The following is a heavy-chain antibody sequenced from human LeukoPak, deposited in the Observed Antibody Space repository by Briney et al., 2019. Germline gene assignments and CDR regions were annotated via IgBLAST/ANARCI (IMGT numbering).Heavy chain of an antibody. J-gene: IGHJ6*02. V-gene: IGHV4-59*08. CDR1: GDSISGYY. Sequence: PSETLSLTCTVSGDSISGYYWNWIRQPPGKGLEWLGNIYSSGNTNYNPSLKSRVTISVDTSKNQFSLKLSSVTAADTAVYYCARHKAPPYGGNPSPYYGMDVWGQGTTVTVSS. CDR3: ARHKAPPYGGNPSPYYGMDV. D-gene: IGHD4-23*01. CDR2: IYSSGNT.